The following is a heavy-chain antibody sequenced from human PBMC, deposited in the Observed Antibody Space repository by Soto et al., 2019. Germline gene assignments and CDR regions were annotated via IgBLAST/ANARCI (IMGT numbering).Heavy chain of an antibody. D-gene: IGHD6-13*01. V-gene: IGHV1-46*03. CDR3: AKTLIAAAHSFDP. J-gene: IGHJ5*02. Sequence: ASVKVSCKASGYTFTSYYMHWVRQAPGQGLEWMGIINPSGGSTSYAQKFQGRVTMTRDTSTSTVYMELSSLRSEDTAVYYCAKTLIAAAHSFDPWGQGTLVTVS. CDR2: INPSGGST. CDR1: GYTFTSYY.